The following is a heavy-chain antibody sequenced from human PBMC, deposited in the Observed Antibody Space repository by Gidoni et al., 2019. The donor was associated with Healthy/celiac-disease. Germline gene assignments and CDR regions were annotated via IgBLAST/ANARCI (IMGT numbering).Heavy chain of an antibody. J-gene: IGHJ6*02. D-gene: IGHD5-18*01. CDR2: IKQDGSEK. V-gene: IGHV3-7*01. Sequence: EVQLVESGGGLVQPGGSLRLSCAASGFTFSSYWMSWVRQAPGKGLEWVANIKQDGSEKYYVDSVKGRFTISRDNAKNSLYLQMNSLRAEDTAVYYCARSAMRFYYYYGMDVWGQGTTVTVSS. CDR1: GFTFSSYW. CDR3: ARSAMRFYYYYGMDV.